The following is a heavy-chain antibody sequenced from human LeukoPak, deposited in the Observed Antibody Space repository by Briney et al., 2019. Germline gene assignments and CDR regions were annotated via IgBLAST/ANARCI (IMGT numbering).Heavy chain of an antibody. CDR3: ARGRGWELLKYFDY. D-gene: IGHD1-26*01. V-gene: IGHV4-34*01. Sequence: SETLSLTCAVYGGSFSGYYWGWIRQPPGKGLEWIGEINHSGSTNYNPSLKSRVTISVDTSKNQFSLKLSSVTAADTAVYYCARGRGWELLKYFDYWGQGTLVTVSS. J-gene: IGHJ4*02. CDR2: INHSGST. CDR1: GGSFSGYY.